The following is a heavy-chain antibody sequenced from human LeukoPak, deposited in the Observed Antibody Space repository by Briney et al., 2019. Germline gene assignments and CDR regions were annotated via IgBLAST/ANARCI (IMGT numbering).Heavy chain of an antibody. V-gene: IGHV4-59*01. CDR3: ARGGWYEDY. CDR2: IYYSGNT. J-gene: IGHJ4*02. D-gene: IGHD6-19*01. Sequence: SETLSLTCTVSGGSMSSYYWSWFRQPPGKGLEWIGYIYYSGNTYYNSSLKSRVTISVDTSKNQFSLRLSSVTAADTAVYYCARGGWYEDYWGQGTLVTVSS. CDR1: GGSMSSYY.